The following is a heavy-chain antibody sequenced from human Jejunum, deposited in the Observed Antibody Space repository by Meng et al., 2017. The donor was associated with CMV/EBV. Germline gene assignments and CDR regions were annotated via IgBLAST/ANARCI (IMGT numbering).Heavy chain of an antibody. Sequence: EVQGVESGGDLIQPGGSLRLSCAASGFTVNSYYMSWVRQAPGKGLEWVSIIYSGGTTYYADSVKGRFTISRDISKNTLYLQMTSLRADDTAVYYCARARGYTTSGSFDCWGQGTLVTVSS. CDR3: ARARGYTTSGSFDC. CDR2: IYSGGTT. D-gene: IGHD5-12*01. CDR1: GFTVNSYY. V-gene: IGHV3-53*01. J-gene: IGHJ4*02.